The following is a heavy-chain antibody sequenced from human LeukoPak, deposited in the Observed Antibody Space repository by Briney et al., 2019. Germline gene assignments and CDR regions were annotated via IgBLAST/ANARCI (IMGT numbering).Heavy chain of an antibody. V-gene: IGHV3-21*01. D-gene: IGHD3-16*01. CDR1: GFTFSSYS. Sequence: GGSLRLSCAASGFTFSSYSMNWVRQAPGKGLEWVSSISSSSSYIYYADSVKGRFTISRDNAENSLYLQMHSLRAEDTAIYYCVRDLYARLRLEEPPGYCGQGTLVTVSS. CDR3: VRDLYARLRLEEPPGY. J-gene: IGHJ4*02. CDR2: ISSSSSYI.